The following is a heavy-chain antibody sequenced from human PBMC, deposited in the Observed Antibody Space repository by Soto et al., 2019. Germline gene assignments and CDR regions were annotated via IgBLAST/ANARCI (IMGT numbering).Heavy chain of an antibody. Sequence: TGXSLRLSCAASGFTFSSYWMHWFRQAPGKGLEWVANIKEDGSEIHYVDSVKGRFTTSRDNAKNSLYLQMSSLRVEDTAVYHCVRSSGWTGDYWGQGILVTVSS. CDR3: VRSSGWTGDY. CDR2: IKEDGSEI. J-gene: IGHJ4*02. V-gene: IGHV3-7*04. D-gene: IGHD3-10*01. CDR1: GFTFSSYW.